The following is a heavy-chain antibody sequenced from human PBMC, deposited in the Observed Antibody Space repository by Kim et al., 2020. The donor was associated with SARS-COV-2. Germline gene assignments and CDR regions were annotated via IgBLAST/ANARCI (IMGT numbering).Heavy chain of an antibody. CDR2: ISYSGDT. CDR1: GDSVSSYY. V-gene: IGHV4-59*02. CDR3: ARYPSGNYRFYP. J-gene: IGHJ5*02. D-gene: IGHD3-16*02. Sequence: SETLSLTCTVSGDSVSSYYWSWIRQSPGKGLEWIGYISYSGDTNYNPSLKSRVFISMDTSKNQFSLKLRSVTAADTAVDYCARYPSGNYRFYPWGQGTL.